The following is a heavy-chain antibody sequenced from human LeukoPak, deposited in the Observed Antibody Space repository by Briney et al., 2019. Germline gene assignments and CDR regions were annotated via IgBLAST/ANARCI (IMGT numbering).Heavy chain of an antibody. D-gene: IGHD6-19*01. V-gene: IGHV3-53*01. Sequence: GGSLRLSRSASGFTVSSNYMSWLRQAPGKGLEWVSVIYSGGGTYYAGSVKGRFTISRDNSKNTLYLQMNSLRADDTAVYFCARAVPIGSGWDAFDVWGRGTKVTVSS. CDR2: IYSGGGT. CDR3: ARAVPIGSGWDAFDV. CDR1: GFTVSSNY. J-gene: IGHJ3*01.